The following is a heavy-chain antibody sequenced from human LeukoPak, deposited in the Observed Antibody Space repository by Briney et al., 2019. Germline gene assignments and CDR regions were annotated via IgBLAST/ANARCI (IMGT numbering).Heavy chain of an antibody. CDR3: AKETYSSSWHDY. V-gene: IGHV3-64*02. CDR2: ISGNGGST. Sequence: GGSLRLSCAASGFTFSSYTIHWVRQTPGEGLEYVSAISGNGGSTYYADSVKGRFTISRDNSKNTLYLQMNSLRAEDTAVYYCAKETYSSSWHDYWGQGTLVTVSS. J-gene: IGHJ4*02. CDR1: GFTFSSYT. D-gene: IGHD6-13*01.